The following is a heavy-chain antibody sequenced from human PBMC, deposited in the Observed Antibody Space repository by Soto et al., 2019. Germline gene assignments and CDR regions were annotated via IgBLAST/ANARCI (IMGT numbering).Heavy chain of an antibody. V-gene: IGHV4-59*01. Sequence: SETLSLTCTVSGGFISSYYWSWIRQPPGKGLEWIGYIYYSGSTNYNPSLKSRVTISVDTSKNQFSLKLSSVTAADTAVYYCARSGYSSSRGAGAFDIWGQGTMVTVPS. D-gene: IGHD6-13*01. CDR3: ARSGYSSSRGAGAFDI. CDR1: GGFISSYY. J-gene: IGHJ3*02. CDR2: IYYSGST.